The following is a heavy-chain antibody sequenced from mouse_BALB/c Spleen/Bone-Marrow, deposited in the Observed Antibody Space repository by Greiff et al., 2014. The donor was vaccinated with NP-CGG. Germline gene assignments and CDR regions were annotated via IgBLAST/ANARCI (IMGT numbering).Heavy chain of an antibody. V-gene: IGHV1-61*01. D-gene: IGHD2-14*01. Sequence: VQLQQSGAELVRPGASVKLSCKASGYTFTSYWMNWVKQRPGQGLEWIGMIDPSDSETHYNQMFKDKATLTVDKSSSTAYMQXXXXXXXXSAVYYCARGTYYRYDVGYWGQGTTLTVSX. CDR2: IDPSDSET. CDR3: ARGTYYRYDVGY. CDR1: GYTFTSYW. J-gene: IGHJ2*01.